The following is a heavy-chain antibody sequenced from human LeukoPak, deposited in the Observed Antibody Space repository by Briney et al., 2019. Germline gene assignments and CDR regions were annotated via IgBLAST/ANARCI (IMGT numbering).Heavy chain of an antibody. J-gene: IGHJ1*01. V-gene: IGHV4-4*07. Sequence: SETLSLTCSVSGGSISSLYWSWIRQPAGKGLEGIGRIYSSGSTNYNPSLKSRVTMSVDTSKNQFSLKLSSVTAADTAVYYCARDSVAGAWAEYFQHWGQGIRVTVSS. CDR2: IYSSGST. D-gene: IGHD6-19*01. CDR3: ARDSVAGAWAEYFQH. CDR1: GGSISSLY.